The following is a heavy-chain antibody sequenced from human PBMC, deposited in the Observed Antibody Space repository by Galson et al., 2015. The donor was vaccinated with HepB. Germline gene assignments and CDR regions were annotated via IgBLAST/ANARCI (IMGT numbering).Heavy chain of an antibody. CDR3: ARGEDAFDI. V-gene: IGHV1-46*01. CDR2: INPSGAIT. CDR1: GYTFTRYY. J-gene: IGHJ3*02. Sequence: SVKVSCKASGYTFTRYYIQWVRQAPGQGLEWMGVINPSGAITTYAQKFQGRVTMTSDTSTSTVYMEVSSLKSEDTATYYCARGEDAFDIWGQGTMVTVSS.